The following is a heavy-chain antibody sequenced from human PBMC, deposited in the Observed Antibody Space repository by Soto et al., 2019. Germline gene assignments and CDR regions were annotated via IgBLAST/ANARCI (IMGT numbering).Heavy chain of an antibody. Sequence: GGSLRLSCAASGFTVSSNYMSWVRQAPGKGLEWVSVIYSGGSTYYADSVKGRFTISRDNSKNTLYLQMNSLRAEDTAVYYCARWQQLLTDAFDIWGQGTMVTVSS. CDR3: ARWQQLLTDAFDI. D-gene: IGHD6-13*01. CDR1: GFTVSSNY. V-gene: IGHV3-53*01. J-gene: IGHJ3*02. CDR2: IYSGGST.